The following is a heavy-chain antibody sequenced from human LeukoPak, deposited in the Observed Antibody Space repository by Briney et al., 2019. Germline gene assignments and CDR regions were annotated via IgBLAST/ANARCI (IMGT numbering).Heavy chain of an antibody. CDR3: AKRGVVIRVILVGFHKEAYYFDS. Sequence: PGGSLRLSCAGSGFIFRSHGMIWVRQAPGKGLEWVAGVSDSGGSTNYADSVKGRFTISRDNPKNTLYLQMNSLRAEDTAVYFCAKRGVVIRVILVGFHKEAYYFDSWGQGALVTVSS. J-gene: IGHJ4*02. CDR1: GFIFRSHG. CDR2: VSDSGGST. V-gene: IGHV3-23*01. D-gene: IGHD3-22*01.